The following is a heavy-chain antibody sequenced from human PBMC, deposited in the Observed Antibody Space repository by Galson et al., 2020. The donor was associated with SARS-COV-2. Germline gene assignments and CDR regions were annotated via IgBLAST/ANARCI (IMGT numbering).Heavy chain of an antibody. CDR3: ARDVRGYGDSRDLLGY. J-gene: IGHJ4*02. CDR1: GFTFSSYG. Sequence: GGSLRLSCAASGFTFSSYGMHWVRQAPGKGLEWVAVIWYDGSNKYYADSVKGRFTISRDNSKNTLYLQMNSLRAEDTAVYYCARDVRGYGDSRDLLGYWGQGTLVTVSS. V-gene: IGHV3-33*01. CDR2: IWYDGSNK. D-gene: IGHD4-17*01.